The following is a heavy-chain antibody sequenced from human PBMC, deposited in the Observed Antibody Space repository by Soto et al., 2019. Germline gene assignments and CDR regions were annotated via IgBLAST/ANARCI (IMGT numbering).Heavy chain of an antibody. Sequence: GGSLRLSCAASGFTFSSYAMSWVRQAPGKGLEWVSAISGSGGSTYYADSVKGRFTISRDNSKNTLYLQMNSLKTEDTAVYYCPTDRFTIFGVVIRRAYWGQGTLVIVSS. J-gene: IGHJ4*02. CDR3: PTDRFTIFGVVIRRAY. CDR1: GFTFSSYA. V-gene: IGHV3-23*01. CDR2: ISGSGGST. D-gene: IGHD3-3*01.